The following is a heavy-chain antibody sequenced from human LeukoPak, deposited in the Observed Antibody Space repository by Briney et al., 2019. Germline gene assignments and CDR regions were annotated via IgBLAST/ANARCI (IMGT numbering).Heavy chain of an antibody. CDR1: GFIVSSNY. CDR2: IFSSGST. Sequence: GGSLRLSCAASGFIVSSNYMSWVRQAPGKGLEWVSVIFSSGSTYYAGSVKGRFTISRDNSKNTLYLQMNSLRAEDTAVYFCAREGYTNGWYRNWGQGTLVTVSS. V-gene: IGHV3-53*01. J-gene: IGHJ4*02. D-gene: IGHD6-19*01. CDR3: AREGYTNGWYRN.